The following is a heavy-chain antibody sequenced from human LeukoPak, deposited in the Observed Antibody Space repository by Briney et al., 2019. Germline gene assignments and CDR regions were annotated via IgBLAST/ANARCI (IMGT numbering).Heavy chain of an antibody. CDR3: ARGVSRQLETKGRDYYYYYMDV. D-gene: IGHD6-13*01. V-gene: IGHV1-2*02. J-gene: IGHJ6*03. Sequence: GASVEVSCKASGYTFTGYYMHWVRQAPGQGLEWMGWINLNSGGTNYAQKFQGRVTMTRDTSISTAYMELSRLRSDDTAVYYCARGVSRQLETKGRDYYYYYMDVWGKGTTVTVSS. CDR1: GYTFTGYY. CDR2: INLNSGGT.